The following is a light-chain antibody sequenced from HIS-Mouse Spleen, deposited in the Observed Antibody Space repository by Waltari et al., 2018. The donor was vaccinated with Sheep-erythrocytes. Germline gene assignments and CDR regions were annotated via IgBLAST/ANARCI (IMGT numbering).Light chain of an antibody. Sequence: QSALTQPASVSGSPGQSITISCTGTSSDVGSYNLVSWYQPHPGKAPNLMIYEGSKRPSGVSNRFSGYKSGNTASLTISGLQAEDEADYYCCSYAGSSTPWVFGGGTKLTVL. J-gene: IGLJ3*02. V-gene: IGLV2-23*01. CDR2: EGS. CDR3: CSYAGSSTPWV. CDR1: SSDVGSYNL.